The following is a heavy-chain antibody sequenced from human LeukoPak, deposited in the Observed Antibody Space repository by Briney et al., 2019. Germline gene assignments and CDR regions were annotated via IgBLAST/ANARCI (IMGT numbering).Heavy chain of an antibody. CDR2: IYYSGST. CDR1: GASMTNYY. V-gene: IGHV4-59*08. D-gene: IGHD6-13*01. Sequence: PSETLSLTCTVSGASMTNYYWAWIRQPPGKGLEWIGYIYYSGSTYYNPSLKSRVTISVDTSKNQFSLKLSSVTAADTAVYYCVRHVYSSRAIDYWGQGTLVTVSS. J-gene: IGHJ4*02. CDR3: VRHVYSSRAIDY.